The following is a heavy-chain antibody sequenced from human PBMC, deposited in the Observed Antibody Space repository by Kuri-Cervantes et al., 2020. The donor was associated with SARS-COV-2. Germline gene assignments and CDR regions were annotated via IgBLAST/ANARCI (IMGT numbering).Heavy chain of an antibody. CDR3: ARVDPPLIDSSGLTGIDY. V-gene: IGHV3-23*03. CDR1: GFTFSSYA. CDR2: IYSGGSST. D-gene: IGHD6-19*01. Sequence: GESLKISCAASGFTFSSYAMSWVRQAPGKGLERVSVIYSGGSSTYYADSVKGRFTISRDNSKNTLYLQMNSLRAEDTAVYYCARVDPPLIDSSGLTGIDYWGQGTLVTVSS. J-gene: IGHJ4*02.